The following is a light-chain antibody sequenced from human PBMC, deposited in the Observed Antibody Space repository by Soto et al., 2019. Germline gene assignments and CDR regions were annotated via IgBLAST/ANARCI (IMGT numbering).Light chain of an antibody. CDR3: QQYHNWPPIT. Sequence: EIVMTQSPATLSVSPGERATLSCRASQSVSSRLAWYQQKRGQAPRLLIYDASTRATGIPARFSGSGSGTEFNLTISSLQSEDSAVYYCQQYHNWPPITFGQGTRLEIK. CDR2: DAS. CDR1: QSVSSR. J-gene: IGKJ5*01. V-gene: IGKV3-15*01.